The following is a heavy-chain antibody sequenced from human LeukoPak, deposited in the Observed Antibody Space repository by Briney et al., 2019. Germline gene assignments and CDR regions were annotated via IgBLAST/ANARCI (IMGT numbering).Heavy chain of an antibody. CDR2: ISGSGGRT. CDR3: AKSFEKYSSSSIDYYMDV. V-gene: IGHV3-23*01. CDR1: GFTFSSYA. J-gene: IGHJ6*03. D-gene: IGHD6-6*01. Sequence: GGSLRLSCAASGFTFSSYAMSWVRQAPGKGLEWVSAISGSGGRTYYADSVEGRFTISRDNSKNTLYLQMNSLRAEDTAVYYCAKSFEKYSSSSIDYYMDVWGKGTTVTVSS.